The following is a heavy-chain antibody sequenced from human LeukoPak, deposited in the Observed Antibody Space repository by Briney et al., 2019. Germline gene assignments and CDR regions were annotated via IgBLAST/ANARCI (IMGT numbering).Heavy chain of an antibody. CDR1: GFGLSTSP. Sequence: GGSLRLSCAASGFGLSTSPRSWARQPPGKDLEWVFAMTNGTGATFYRDSVRGRFTISRDDSKSTLYLQMNSLRAEDTGTYYCAKTHYDLLDVWGQGTTVTVSS. J-gene: IGHJ6*02. CDR3: AKTHYDLLDV. CDR2: MTNGTGAT. V-gene: IGHV3-23*01. D-gene: IGHD5-12*01.